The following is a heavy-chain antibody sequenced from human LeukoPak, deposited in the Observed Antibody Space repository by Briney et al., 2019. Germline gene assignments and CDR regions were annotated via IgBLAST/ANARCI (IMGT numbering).Heavy chain of an antibody. CDR1: GYTLTELS. CDR2: FDPEDGET. Sequence: ASVKVSCKVSGYTLTELSMHWVRHAPGKGLEWMGGFDPEDGETIYAQKFQGRVTMTEDTSTDTAYMELSSLRSEDTAVYYCATGGQGGGWYTNWGQGTLVTVSS. D-gene: IGHD6-19*01. V-gene: IGHV1-24*01. J-gene: IGHJ4*02. CDR3: ATGGQGGGWYTN.